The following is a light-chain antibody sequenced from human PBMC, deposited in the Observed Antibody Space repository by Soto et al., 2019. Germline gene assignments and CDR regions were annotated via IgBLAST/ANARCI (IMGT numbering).Light chain of an antibody. CDR3: SSYTRSSTLVV. CDR2: EVS. V-gene: IGLV2-14*01. J-gene: IGLJ2*01. Sequence: QSVLTQPASVSGSPGQSITISCTGTSSDVGGYNYVSWYQQHPGKAPKLMIYEVSNRPSGVSNRFSGSKSANTASLTISGLQAEDEADYYCSSYTRSSTLVVFGGGTKVTVL. CDR1: SSDVGGYNY.